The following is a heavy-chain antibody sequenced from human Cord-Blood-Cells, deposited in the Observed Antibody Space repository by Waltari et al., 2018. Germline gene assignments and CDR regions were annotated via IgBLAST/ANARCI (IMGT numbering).Heavy chain of an antibody. J-gene: IGHJ4*02. Sequence: QVQLVQSGAEVKKPGSSVKVSCKASGGTFSSYAISWVRQAPGQGLEWMGGIIPILGIANYAQKFQGRVTSTAYKATSTAYRELSSLRSEDTAVYYCARPSRRWLQFFDYWGQGTLVTVSS. CDR2: IIPILGIA. V-gene: IGHV1-69*10. CDR1: GGTFSSYA. D-gene: IGHD5-12*01. CDR3: ARPSRRWLQFFDY.